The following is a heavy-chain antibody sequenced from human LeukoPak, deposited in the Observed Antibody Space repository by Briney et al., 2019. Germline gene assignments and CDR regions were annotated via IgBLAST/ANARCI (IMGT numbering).Heavy chain of an antibody. CDR2: IKSKTDGGTT. J-gene: IGHJ4*02. CDR3: TTDGIAVAGHF. D-gene: IGHD6-19*01. V-gene: IGHV3-15*01. Sequence: GGSLRLSCVASGFTFSNAWMTWVRQTPGKGLEWVGRIKSKTDGGTTDYAAPVKGRFTISRDDSKNTVYVEMNSLKAEDTAAYYCTTDGIAVAGHFWGQGTLVTVSS. CDR1: GFTFSNAW.